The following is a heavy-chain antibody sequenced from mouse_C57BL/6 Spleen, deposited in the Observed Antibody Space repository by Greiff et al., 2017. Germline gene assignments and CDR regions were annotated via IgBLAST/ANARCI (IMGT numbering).Heavy chain of an antibody. Sequence: EVQLQQSGPELVKPGASVKISCKASGYTFTDYYMNWVKQSHGKSLEWIGDINPNNGGTSYNQKFKGKATLTVDKSSSTAYMELRSLTSEDSAGYYCARSPYYFDYWGQGTTLTVSS. V-gene: IGHV1-26*01. CDR2: INPNNGGT. J-gene: IGHJ2*01. CDR3: ARSPYYFDY. CDR1: GYTFTDYY.